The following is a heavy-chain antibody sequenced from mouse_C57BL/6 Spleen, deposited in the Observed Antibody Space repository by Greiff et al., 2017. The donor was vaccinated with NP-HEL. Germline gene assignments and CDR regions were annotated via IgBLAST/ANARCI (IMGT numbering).Heavy chain of an antibody. D-gene: IGHD2-5*01. CDR2: IDPSDSDT. CDR3: APSNSRIYYAMDY. Sequence: QVQLQQSGAELVRPGSSVKLSCKASGYTFTSYWMHWVKQRPIQGLEWIGNIDPSDSDTHYNQKFKDKATLTVDKSSSTAYMQLSSLTSEDSAVYYCAPSNSRIYYAMDYWGQGTSVTVSS. CDR1: GYTFTSYW. J-gene: IGHJ4*01. V-gene: IGHV1-52*01.